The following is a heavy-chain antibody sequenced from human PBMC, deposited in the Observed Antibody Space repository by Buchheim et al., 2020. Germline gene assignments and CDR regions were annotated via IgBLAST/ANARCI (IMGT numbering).Heavy chain of an antibody. CDR3: ARDYSGTWD. V-gene: IGHV4-31*03. CDR1: GGSISSPTHY. J-gene: IGHJ4*02. CDR2: IYYSRTT. D-gene: IGHD6-13*01. Sequence: QVQLQESGPGLVKPSQTLSLTCTVSGGSISSPTHYSTWIRQLPGKGLEWMGYIYYSRTTYYRPSLKSRVTMSVDTSKNNFSLRLDSVTAADTAVYYCARDYSGTWDWGQGTL.